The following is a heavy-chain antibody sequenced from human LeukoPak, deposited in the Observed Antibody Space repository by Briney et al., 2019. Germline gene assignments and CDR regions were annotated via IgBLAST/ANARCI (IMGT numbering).Heavy chain of an antibody. CDR2: IYYSGST. CDR1: GGSVSSGSYY. J-gene: IGHJ4*02. D-gene: IGHD5-18*01. Sequence: SETLSLTCTVSGGSVSSGSYYWSWIRQPPGKGLEWIGYIYYSGSTYYNPSLKSRVTISVDTSKNQFSLKLSSVTAADTAVYYCASSGYSYGHYWGQGTLVTVSS. V-gene: IGHV4-30-4*08. CDR3: ASSGYSYGHY.